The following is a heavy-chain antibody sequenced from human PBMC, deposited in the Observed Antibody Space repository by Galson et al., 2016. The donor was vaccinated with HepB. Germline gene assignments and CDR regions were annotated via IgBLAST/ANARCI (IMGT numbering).Heavy chain of an antibody. CDR3: TRTGLGDFDY. CDR1: GFILRDYY. CDR2: TRKRARSYTT. J-gene: IGHJ4*02. Sequence: SLRLSCAASGFILRDYYMDWVRQAPGKGLEWVGRTRKRARSYTTDYVASVKGRFTIPRDNSKSSVYLHMNGLKPEDTAIYYCTRTGLGDFDYWGRGTLVTVSS. V-gene: IGHV3-72*01.